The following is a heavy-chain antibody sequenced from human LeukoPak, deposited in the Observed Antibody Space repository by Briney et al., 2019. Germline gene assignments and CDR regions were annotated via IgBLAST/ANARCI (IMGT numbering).Heavy chain of an antibody. D-gene: IGHD2-2*01. CDR3: ARQKPGKDQLLSSFDY. V-gene: IGHV5-51*01. J-gene: IGHJ4*02. Sequence: GESLKISCKGSGYSFTSYWIGWVRQMPGKGLEWMGIIYPGDSDTRYSPSFQGQVTISADKSISTAYLQWSSLKASDTAMYYCARQKPGKDQLLSSFDYWGQGTLVTVSS. CDR2: IYPGDSDT. CDR1: GYSFTSYW.